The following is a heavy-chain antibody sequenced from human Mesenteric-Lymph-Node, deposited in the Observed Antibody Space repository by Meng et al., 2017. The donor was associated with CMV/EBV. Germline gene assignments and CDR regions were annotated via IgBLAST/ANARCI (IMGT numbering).Heavy chain of an antibody. V-gene: IGHV1-8*01. CDR1: GYTFTSYD. CDR3: ATFEYSGSSSAYYYGLDV. Sequence: ASVKVSCKASGYTFTSYDINWVRQATGQGLEWMGWMNPDSGNRGYAQKFQGRVTFTGDTSTAYMEVSSLRSEDTAVYYCATFEYSGSSSAYYYGLDVWGQGTSVTVSS. CDR2: MNPDSGNR. J-gene: IGHJ6*02. D-gene: IGHD5-12*01.